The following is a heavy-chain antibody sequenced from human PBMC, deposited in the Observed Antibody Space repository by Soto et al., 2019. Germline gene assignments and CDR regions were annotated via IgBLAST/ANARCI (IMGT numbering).Heavy chain of an antibody. CDR2: INSDGSST. Sequence: EVQLVESGGGLVQPGGSLRLSCAATGFTFSSSWMHWVRQAPGKGLVWVSRINSDGSSTSYADSVKGRFTISRDNAKNTLYLQMDSLRAEDTAVYYCTNWNYVDYWGQGTLVTVSS. J-gene: IGHJ4*02. D-gene: IGHD1-1*01. V-gene: IGHV3-74*01. CDR3: TNWNYVDY. CDR1: GFTFSSSW.